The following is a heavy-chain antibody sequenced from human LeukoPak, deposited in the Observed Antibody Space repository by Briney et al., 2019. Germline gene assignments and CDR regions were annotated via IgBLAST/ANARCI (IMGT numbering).Heavy chain of an antibody. CDR1: GGSISSYY. J-gene: IGHJ1*01. V-gene: IGHV4-59*01. D-gene: IGHD2-15*01. CDR2: IYYSGST. CDR3: AGGPDIVVVVAATPAEYFQH. Sequence: SETLSLTCTVSGGSISSYYWSWIRQPPGKGLEWIGYIYYSGSTNYNPSLKSRVTISVDTSKNQFSLKLSSVTAADTAVYYCAGGPDIVVVVAATPAEYFQHWGQGTLVTVSS.